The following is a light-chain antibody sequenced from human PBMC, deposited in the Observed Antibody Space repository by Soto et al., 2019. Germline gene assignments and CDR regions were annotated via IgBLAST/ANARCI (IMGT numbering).Light chain of an antibody. J-gene: IGLJ1*01. CDR2: RNN. Sequence: QSLLSQPPAASGTPGQRVTISCSGSSSHIGSTYVYWYQHITETAPKLLSYRNNQRPSGVTDRFSRSNSGTSAYLAICGLWSEDEADYYCATWDDSLSNYVFGTGTKVTVL. CDR3: ATWDDSLSNYV. CDR1: SSHIGSTY. V-gene: IGLV1-47*03.